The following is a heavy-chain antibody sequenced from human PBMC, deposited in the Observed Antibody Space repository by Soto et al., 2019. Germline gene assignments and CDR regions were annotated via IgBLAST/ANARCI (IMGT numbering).Heavy chain of an antibody. CDR1: GDSISSGGYS. D-gene: IGHD1-26*01. CDR3: ARGMDGSSYYYWYFDL. Sequence: SETLSLTCAVSGDSISSGGYSWSWIRQPPGKGLEWIGYIYHSGNTYYNPSLKSRVTISVDRSKNQFSLKVSSVTAADTAVYYCARGMDGSSYYYWYFDLWGRGTLVTVSS. CDR2: IYHSGNT. J-gene: IGHJ2*01. V-gene: IGHV4-30-2*01.